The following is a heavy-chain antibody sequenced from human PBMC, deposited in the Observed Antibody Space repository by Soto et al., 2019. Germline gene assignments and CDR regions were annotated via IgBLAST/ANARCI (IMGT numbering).Heavy chain of an antibody. D-gene: IGHD6-25*01. V-gene: IGHV1-46*03. CDR3: AREQGLRPGGGGTEPLDI. Sequence: QVQLVQSGAEVKKPGASVKISCEASGYSFTSQYVHWVRQAPGQGLEWMGIINPNGGSTTYAQKFQGRGPRTRGTSTSTVYMGLSSLTSEDTAVYYCAREQGLRPGGGGTEPLDIWGQGTMVTVAS. J-gene: IGHJ3*02. CDR2: INPNGGST. CDR1: GYSFTSQY.